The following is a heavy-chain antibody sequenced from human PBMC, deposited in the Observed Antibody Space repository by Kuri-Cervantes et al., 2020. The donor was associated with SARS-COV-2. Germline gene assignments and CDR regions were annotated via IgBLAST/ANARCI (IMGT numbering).Heavy chain of an antibody. CDR1: GGSISSSSYY. D-gene: IGHD6-13*01. J-gene: IGHJ4*02. CDR3: ARVGGSIRLRIAAAGIYYFDY. Sequence: SETLSLTCTVSGGSISSSSYYWGWIRQPPGKGLEWIGSIYYSGSTNYKPSLKSRVTISVDTSKNQFSLKLSSVTAADTAVYYCARVGGSIRLRIAAAGIYYFDYWGQGTLVTVSS. CDR2: IYYSGST. V-gene: IGHV4-39*07.